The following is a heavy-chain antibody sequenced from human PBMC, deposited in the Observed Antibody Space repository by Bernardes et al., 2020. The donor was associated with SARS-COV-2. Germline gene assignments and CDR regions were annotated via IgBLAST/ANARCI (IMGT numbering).Heavy chain of an antibody. CDR1: GFSLTTTGMC. CDR2: IDWDDAK. Sequence: SGPTLVKPTQTFTLTCTFSGFSLTTTGMCVSWIRQPPGKALEWLAHIDWDDAKFYSTSLETRLTISRDTSKNQVVLTMTNMDPVDTATFYCARCDYGAVDYWGQGTPVTVSS. J-gene: IGHJ4*02. V-gene: IGHV2-70*12. CDR3: ARCDYGAVDY. D-gene: IGHD4-17*01.